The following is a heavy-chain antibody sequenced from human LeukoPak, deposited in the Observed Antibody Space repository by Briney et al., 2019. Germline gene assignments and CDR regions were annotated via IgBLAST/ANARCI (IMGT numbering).Heavy chain of an antibody. CDR2: INPNSGGT. V-gene: IGHV1-2*02. D-gene: IGHD4-17*01. J-gene: IGHJ4*02. Sequence: ASVKVSCKASGYTFTSYAMNWVRQAPGQGLEWMGWINPNSGGTNYAQKFQGRVTMTRDTSISTAYMELSRLRSDDTAVYYCAVTYGDYPPLDYWGQGTLVTVSS. CDR1: GYTFTSYA. CDR3: AVTYGDYPPLDY.